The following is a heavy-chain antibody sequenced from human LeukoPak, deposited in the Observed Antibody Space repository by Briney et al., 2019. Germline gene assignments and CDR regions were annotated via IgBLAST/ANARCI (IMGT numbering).Heavy chain of an antibody. CDR2: INPDSGGT. CDR1: GYTFTGYH. V-gene: IGHV1-2*06. J-gene: IGHJ3*02. Sequence: GAPVKVSCKASGYTFTGYHIHWVRQAPGQGLEWMGRINPDSGGTNYAQNFQGRVTMTRDTSISTAYMELSSLRSDDTAMYYCARDLLMTAHSSGRYSPVDIWGQGTMVTVSS. CDR3: ARDLLMTAHSSGRYSPVDI. D-gene: IGHD6-19*01.